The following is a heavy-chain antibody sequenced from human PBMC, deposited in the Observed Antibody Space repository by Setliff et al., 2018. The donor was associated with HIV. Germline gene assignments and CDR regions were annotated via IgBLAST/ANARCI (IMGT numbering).Heavy chain of an antibody. D-gene: IGHD6-19*01. CDR3: AKDPATRQKSSSGWYFDY. CDR1: GGSFSGYY. J-gene: IGHJ4*02. Sequence: SETLSLTCAVYGGSFSGYYWNWIRQPPGKGLEWIGEIIHSGGTNYNPSLKSRFTISRDNAKNTLYLQMNSLRAEDTAVYYCAKDPATRQKSSSGWYFDYWGQGTLVTVS. V-gene: IGHV4-34*12. CDR2: IIHSGGT.